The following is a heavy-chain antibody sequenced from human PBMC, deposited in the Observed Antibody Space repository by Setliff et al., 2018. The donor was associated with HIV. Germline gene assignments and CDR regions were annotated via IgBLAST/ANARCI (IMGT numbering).Heavy chain of an antibody. Sequence: GASVKVSCKASGGSFSLYAINWVRQAPGQGLEWMGGIIPIFNTANYAQKFQGRVTITADGSTSTAYMELSSLRFEDTATYYCARDQATGYEKVWFGWIDPWGQGTLVTVSS. CDR3: ARDQATGYEKVWFGWIDP. CDR1: GGSFSLYA. J-gene: IGHJ5*02. D-gene: IGHD5-12*01. CDR2: IIPIFNTA. V-gene: IGHV1-69*13.